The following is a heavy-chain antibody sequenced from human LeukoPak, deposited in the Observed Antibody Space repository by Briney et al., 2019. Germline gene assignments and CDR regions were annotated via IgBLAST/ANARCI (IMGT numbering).Heavy chain of an antibody. J-gene: IGHJ4*02. CDR2: INHSGST. CDR3: AGRAKYDSSGYYSPLNY. Sequence: SETLSLTCAVYGGSFSGYYWSWIRQPPGKGLEWIGEINHSGSTNYNPSLKSRVTISVDTSKNQFSLKLSSVTAADTAVYYCAGRAKYDSSGYYSPLNYWGQGTLVTVSS. D-gene: IGHD3-22*01. V-gene: IGHV4-34*01. CDR1: GGSFSGYY.